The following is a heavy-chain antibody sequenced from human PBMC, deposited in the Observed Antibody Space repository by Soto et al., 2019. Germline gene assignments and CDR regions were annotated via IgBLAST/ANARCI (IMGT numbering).Heavy chain of an antibody. Sequence: RGESLKISCKGYSFTNYWIGWVRQMPGKGLEWMGIIYPGDSETRYSPSFQGQVTISADKSISTAYLQWNSLKASDTAIYYCARVPTAAATRFYYYAMDVWGQGTTVTVSS. CDR3: ARVPTAAATRFYYYAMDV. CDR1: YSFTNYW. V-gene: IGHV5-51*01. CDR2: IYPGDSET. J-gene: IGHJ6*02. D-gene: IGHD6-13*01.